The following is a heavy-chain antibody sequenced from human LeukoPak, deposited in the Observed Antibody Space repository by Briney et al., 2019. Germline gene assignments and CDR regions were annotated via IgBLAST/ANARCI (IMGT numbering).Heavy chain of an antibody. J-gene: IGHJ6*02. CDR2: INHSGST. Sequence: KPSETLSLTCAVYGGSFSGYYWSWIRQPPGKGLEWIGEINHSGSTNYNPSLKSRVTISVDTSKNQFSLKLSSVTAADTAVYYCARRGTSSFYYYYGMDVWGQGTTVTVSS. CDR1: GGSFSGYY. V-gene: IGHV4-34*01. CDR3: ARRGTSSFYYYYGMDV. D-gene: IGHD1-1*01.